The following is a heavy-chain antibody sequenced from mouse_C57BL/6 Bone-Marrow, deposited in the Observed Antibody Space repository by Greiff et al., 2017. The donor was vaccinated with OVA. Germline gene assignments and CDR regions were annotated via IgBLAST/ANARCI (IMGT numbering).Heavy chain of an antibody. V-gene: IGHV1-15*01. CDR3: TRGYSNYYAMDY. J-gene: IGHJ4*01. CDR1: GYTFTDYA. CDR2: IDPETGGT. Sequence: VQRVESGAELVRPGASVTLSCKASGYTFTDYAMHWVKQTPVHGLEWIGAIDPETGGTAYNQKFKGKAILTADKSSSTAYMELRRLTSEDSAVYYCTRGYSNYYAMDYWGQGTSVTVSS. D-gene: IGHD2-5*01.